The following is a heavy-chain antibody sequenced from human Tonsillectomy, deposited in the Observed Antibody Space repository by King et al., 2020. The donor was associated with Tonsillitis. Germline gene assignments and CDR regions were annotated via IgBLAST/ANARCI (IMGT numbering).Heavy chain of an antibody. CDR2: IYYSGST. D-gene: IGHD6-19*01. J-gene: IGHJ6*02. V-gene: IGHV4-59*01. Sequence: VQLQESGPGLVKPSEILSLTCTVSGGSISSYYWSWIRQPPGKGLEWIGYIYYSGSTNYNPSLQSRVTISLDTSKNQFSLKLSSVTAADTAVYYCARDNRMAGPYYYYYGMDVWGQGTTVTVSS. CDR3: ARDNRMAGPYYYYYGMDV. CDR1: GGSISSYY.